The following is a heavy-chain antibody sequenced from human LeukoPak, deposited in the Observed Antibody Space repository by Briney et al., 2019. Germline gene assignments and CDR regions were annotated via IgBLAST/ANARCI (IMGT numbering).Heavy chain of an antibody. V-gene: IGHV4-59*08. CDR3: ARQSPGYSSSWYPINYYYYYYMDV. D-gene: IGHD6-13*01. CDR2: IYYSGST. J-gene: IGHJ6*03. Sequence: SETLSLTCTVSGGSISSYYWSWIRQPPGKGLEWIGYIYYSGSTNYNPSLKSRVTISVDTSKNQFSLKLSSVTAADTAVYYCARQSPGYSSSWYPINYYYYYYMDVWGKGTTVTISS. CDR1: GGSISSYY.